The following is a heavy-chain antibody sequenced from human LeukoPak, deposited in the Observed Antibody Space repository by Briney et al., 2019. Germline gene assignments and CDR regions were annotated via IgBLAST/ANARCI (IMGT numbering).Heavy chain of an antibody. CDR3: ARRSGAFDI. D-gene: IGHD3-10*01. J-gene: IGHJ3*02. V-gene: IGHV4-59*05. Sequence: PSETLSLTCTVSGGSISSYYWSWIRQPPGKGLEWIGSIYYSGSTYYNPSLKSRVTISVDTSKNQFSLKLSSVTAADTAVYYCARRSGAFDIWGQGTMVTVSS. CDR1: GGSISSYY. CDR2: IYYSGST.